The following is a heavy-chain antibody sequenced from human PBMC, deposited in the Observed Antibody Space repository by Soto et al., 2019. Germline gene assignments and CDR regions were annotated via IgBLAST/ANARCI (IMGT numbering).Heavy chain of an antibody. CDR3: ARPFSSGWYGDFDF. CDR2: ISYDASNK. J-gene: IGHJ4*02. D-gene: IGHD6-19*01. V-gene: IGHV3-30-3*01. CDR1: GSTFDDYA. Sequence: VQLVESGGGLVQPGRSLRLSCAASGSTFDDYAMHWVRRAPGKGLEWVAVISYDASNKYYADSVKGRFTISRDNSKKTMYLQMSSLRAEDTAVYYCARPFSSGWYGDFDFWGQGTLVAVSS.